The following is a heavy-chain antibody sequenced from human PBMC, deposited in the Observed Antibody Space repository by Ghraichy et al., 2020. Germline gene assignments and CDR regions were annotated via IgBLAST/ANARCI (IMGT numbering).Heavy chain of an antibody. V-gene: IGHV3-21*01. CDR1: GFTFSSYS. D-gene: IGHD3-22*01. CDR2: ISSSSSYI. Sequence: GGSLRLSCAASGFTFSSYSMNWVRQAPGKGLEWVSSISSSSSYIYYADSVKGRFTISRDNAKNSLYLQMNSLRAEDTAVYYCARDLHYDSSGYYFPSGFGTWGQGTLVTVSS. J-gene: IGHJ4*02. CDR3: ARDLHYDSSGYYFPSGFGT.